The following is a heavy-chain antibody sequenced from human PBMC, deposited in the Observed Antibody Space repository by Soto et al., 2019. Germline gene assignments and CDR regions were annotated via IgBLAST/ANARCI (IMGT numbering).Heavy chain of an antibody. V-gene: IGHV3-13*01. CDR1: GFNFSSYD. CDR3: AREAAGTPFLIDY. Sequence: EVQLVESGGGLVQPGGSLRLSCAASGFNFSSYDMHWVRQVPGKGLEWVSAIGTGHETYYPGSVKGRFTLSRENAKNSLYLQMNGLRAGDTAVYYCAREAAGTPFLIDYWGQGTLVAVSS. D-gene: IGHD6-19*01. CDR2: IGTGHET. J-gene: IGHJ4*02.